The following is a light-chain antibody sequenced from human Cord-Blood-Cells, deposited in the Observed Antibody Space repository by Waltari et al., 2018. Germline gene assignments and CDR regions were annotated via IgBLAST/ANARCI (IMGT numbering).Light chain of an antibody. J-gene: IGLJ3*02. Sequence: QSALTQPRSVSGSPGQSVTISCTGTSSDVGGYNYVSWYQQHPGKAPKLMIYDVSKRPSGVPDRFSGSKPGSTASLTISWLQVEDEADYYCCSYAGSYTRVLGGGTKLTIL. V-gene: IGLV2-11*01. CDR3: CSYAGSYTRV. CDR2: DVS. CDR1: SSDVGGYNY.